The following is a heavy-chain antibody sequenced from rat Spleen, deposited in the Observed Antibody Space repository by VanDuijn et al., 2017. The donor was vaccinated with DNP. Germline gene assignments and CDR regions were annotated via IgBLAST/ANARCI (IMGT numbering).Heavy chain of an antibody. V-gene: IGHV5-20*01. J-gene: IGHJ1*01. CDR1: GLTFSHSD. Sequence: EVQLVESGGGLVQPGRSVKLSCAASGLTFSHSDLAWVRQAPTKSLEWVASITYDGGSTYYRDSVKGRFTISRDNAKNTLYLQMNSLRSEDTATYYCARGSGTYYWYFDFWGPGTMVTVSS. D-gene: IGHD4-4*01. CDR3: ARGSGTYYWYFDF. CDR2: ITYDGGST.